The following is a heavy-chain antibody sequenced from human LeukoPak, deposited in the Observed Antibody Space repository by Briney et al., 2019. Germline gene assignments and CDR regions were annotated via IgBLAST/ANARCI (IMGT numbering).Heavy chain of an antibody. CDR3: ARRLRGYCSSTSCWIFDY. CDR1: GYRFTSYW. V-gene: IGHV5-51*01. Sequence: GESLKISFKGSGYRFTSYWIGWVRQMPGKGLEWMGIIYPGDSDTRYSPSFQGQVTISADKSISTAYLQWSSLKASDTAMYYCARRLRGYCSSTSCWIFDYWGQGTLVTVSS. J-gene: IGHJ4*02. CDR2: IYPGDSDT. D-gene: IGHD2-2*03.